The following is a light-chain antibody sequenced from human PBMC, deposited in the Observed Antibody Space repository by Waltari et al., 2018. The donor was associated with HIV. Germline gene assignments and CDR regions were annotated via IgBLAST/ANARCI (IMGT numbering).Light chain of an antibody. CDR2: GNT. CDR3: QSYDNSLSGHWG. CDR1: SSNIGAGYD. V-gene: IGLV1-40*01. Sequence: QSALTQPPSVSGAPGQRVTISCTGSSSNIGAGYDVPWYQQLPGTAPKLLIYGNTNRPSGVPDRFSGPKSGTSASLAITGLQTEDEGTYYCQSYDNSLSGHWGFGGGTKLTVL. J-gene: IGLJ3*02.